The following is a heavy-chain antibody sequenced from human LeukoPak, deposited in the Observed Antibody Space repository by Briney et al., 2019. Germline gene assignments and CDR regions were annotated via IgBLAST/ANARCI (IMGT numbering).Heavy chain of an antibody. CDR1: GFTVSSNY. Sequence: GGSLRLSRAASGFTVSSNYMSWVRQAPGKGLEWLSVIYSGGSTYYADSVKGRFTISRDNSKNTLYLQMNSLRAEDTAVYYCTTKRGYSYGYADWGQGTLVTVSS. D-gene: IGHD5-18*01. CDR3: TTKRGYSYGYAD. J-gene: IGHJ4*02. CDR2: IYSGGST. V-gene: IGHV3-66*01.